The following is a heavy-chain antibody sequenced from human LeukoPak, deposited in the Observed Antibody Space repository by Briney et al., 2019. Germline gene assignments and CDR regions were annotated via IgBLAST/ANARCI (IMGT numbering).Heavy chain of an antibody. V-gene: IGHV4-39*01. CDR3: ARLAPSNYHGGSGYLDC. CDR1: GGSISSSSYY. D-gene: IGHD3-22*01. Sequence: PSETLSLTCTVSGGSISSSSYYWGWIRQPPGKGLGWIGNIYYSGSTNLNSSLKSRVTISVDTSKNQFSLKLSSVTAADTAVYYCARLAPSNYHGGSGYLDCWGQGTLVTVSS. J-gene: IGHJ4*02. CDR2: IYYSGST.